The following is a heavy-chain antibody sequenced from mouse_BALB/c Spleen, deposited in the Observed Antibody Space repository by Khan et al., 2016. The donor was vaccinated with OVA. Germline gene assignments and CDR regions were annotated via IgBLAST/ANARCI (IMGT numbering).Heavy chain of an antibody. J-gene: IGHJ4*01. CDR2: ISNLAYSI. Sequence: EVQLLETGGGLVQPGGSRKLSCAASGFTFSDYGMAWVRQAPGKGPEWVAFISNLAYSIYYADTVTGRFTISRENAKNTLYLEMSSLRSEDTAMYYCARGGRYGLYAMDYWGQGTSDTVSS. D-gene: IGHD2-14*01. CDR3: ARGGRYGLYAMDY. CDR1: GFTFSDYG. V-gene: IGHV5-15*02.